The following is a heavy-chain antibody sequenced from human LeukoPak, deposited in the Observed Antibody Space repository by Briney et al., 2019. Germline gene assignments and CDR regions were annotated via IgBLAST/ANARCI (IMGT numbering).Heavy chain of an antibody. CDR1: GYTLTELS. Sequence: ASVNVSCKVSGYTLTELSMHWVRQAPGKGLEWMGGFDPEDGETIYAQKFQGRVTMTEDTSTDTAYMELSSLRSEDTAVYYCATTYYYDSSGSQPFDYWGQGTLVTVSS. CDR2: FDPEDGET. CDR3: ATTYYYDSSGSQPFDY. V-gene: IGHV1-24*01. D-gene: IGHD3-22*01. J-gene: IGHJ4*02.